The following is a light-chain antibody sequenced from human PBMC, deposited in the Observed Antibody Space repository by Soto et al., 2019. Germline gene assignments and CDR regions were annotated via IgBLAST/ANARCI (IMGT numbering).Light chain of an antibody. CDR1: SSDVGGYNY. CDR3: CSYAGSSFYV. Sequence: QSVLTQPRSVSGSPGQSVTISCTGTSSDVGGYNYVSWYQQHPGKAPKLMTYDVSKRPSGVPDRFSGSKSGNTASLTISGLQAEDEADYYCCSYAGSSFYVFGTGTKVTVL. CDR2: DVS. V-gene: IGLV2-11*01. J-gene: IGLJ1*01.